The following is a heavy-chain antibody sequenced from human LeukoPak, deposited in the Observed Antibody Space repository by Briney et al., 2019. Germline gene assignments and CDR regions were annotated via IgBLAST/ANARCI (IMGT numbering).Heavy chain of an antibody. D-gene: IGHD6-13*01. J-gene: IGHJ4*02. CDR2: INHSGST. Sequence: SETLSLTCTVSNGSVSSNDYSWSWVRQPPGKGLEWIGEINHSGSTNYNPSLKSRVTISVDASKNQFSLKLSSVTAADTAVYYCARVRQRIAAAGTVDLDYWGQGTLVTVSS. V-gene: IGHV4-34*01. CDR1: NGSVSSNDYS. CDR3: ARVRQRIAAAGTVDLDY.